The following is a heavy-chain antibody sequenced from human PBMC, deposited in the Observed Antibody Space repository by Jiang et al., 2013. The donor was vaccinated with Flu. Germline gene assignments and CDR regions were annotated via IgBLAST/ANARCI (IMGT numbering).Heavy chain of an antibody. CDR3: ARAPSSSALNDYGMDV. Sequence: GVVQPGRSLRLSCAASGFTFSSYAMHWVRQAPGKGLEWVAVISYDGSNKYYADSVKGRFTISRDNSKNTLYLQMNSLRAEDTAVYYCARAPSSSALNDYGMDVWGQGTTVTVSS. D-gene: IGHD6-13*01. CDR2: ISYDGSNK. J-gene: IGHJ6*02. CDR1: GFTFSSYA. V-gene: IGHV3-30-3*01.